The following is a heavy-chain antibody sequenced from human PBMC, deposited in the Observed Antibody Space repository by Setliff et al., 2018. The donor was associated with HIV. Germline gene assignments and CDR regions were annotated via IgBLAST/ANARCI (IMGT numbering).Heavy chain of an antibody. Sequence: PGESLKISCKGSGYSFTSYWIGWVRQMPGKGLEWMGIIYPGDSDTRYSPSFQGQVTISADKSISTAYLQWSSLKASDTAVYYCARAVGHCSDCSYNMYYYYMDVWGKGTTVTVS. V-gene: IGHV5-51*01. CDR1: GYSFTSYW. CDR3: ARAVGHCSDCSYNMYYYYMDV. J-gene: IGHJ6*03. CDR2: IYPGDSDT. D-gene: IGHD2-15*01.